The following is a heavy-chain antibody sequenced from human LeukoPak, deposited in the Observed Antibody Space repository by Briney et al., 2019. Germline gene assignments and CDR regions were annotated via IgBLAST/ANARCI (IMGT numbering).Heavy chain of an antibody. CDR1: GGSISSYY. V-gene: IGHV4-59*01. D-gene: IGHD2-15*01. Sequence: PSETLSLTCTVSGGSISSYYWSWIRQPPGKGLEWIGYIFGSGTTNYNPSLKSRVTISVDTSKNQFSLKLSSVTAADTAIYYCARKGGIFDYWGQGTLVTVSS. CDR2: IFGSGTT. J-gene: IGHJ4*02. CDR3: ARKGGIFDY.